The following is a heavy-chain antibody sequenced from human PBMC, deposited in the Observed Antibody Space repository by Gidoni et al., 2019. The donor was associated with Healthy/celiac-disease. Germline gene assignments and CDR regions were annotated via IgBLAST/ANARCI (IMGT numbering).Heavy chain of an antibody. Sequence: QLQLQESGPGLVKPSETLSLTCTVSGGSITSSSYYWGWIRQPPGKGLEWIASIYYSGSTYYKPSLKSRVTISVDTSKSQFSLKLSSVTAADTAVYYCVRHREVVVNYYDLWGRGTLVTVSS. CDR3: VRHREVVVNYYDL. V-gene: IGHV4-39*01. D-gene: IGHD3-22*01. CDR2: IYYSGST. CDR1: GGSITSSSYY. J-gene: IGHJ2*01.